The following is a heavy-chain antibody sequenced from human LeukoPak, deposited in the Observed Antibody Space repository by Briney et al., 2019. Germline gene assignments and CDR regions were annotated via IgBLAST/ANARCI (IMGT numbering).Heavy chain of an antibody. J-gene: IGHJ4*02. D-gene: IGHD5-18*01. CDR1: GFTFSSYG. CDR2: ISYDGSNK. V-gene: IGHV3-30*18. CDR3: AKLGNTASDY. Sequence: PGRSLRLSCAASGFTFSSYGMHWVRPAPGKGLEWVAVISYDGSNKYYADSVKGRFTISRDNSKNTLYLQMNSLRAEDTAVYYCAKLGNTASDYWGQGTLVTVSS.